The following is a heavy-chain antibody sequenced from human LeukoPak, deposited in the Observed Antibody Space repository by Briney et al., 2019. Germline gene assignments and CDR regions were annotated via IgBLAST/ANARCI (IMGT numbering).Heavy chain of an antibody. V-gene: IGHV3-23*01. D-gene: IGHD2-15*01. CDR2: ISGSGGST. J-gene: IGHJ4*02. Sequence: GGSLRLSCAASGFTFSSYAMSWVRQAPGKGLEWVSAISGSGGSTYYADSVKGRFTISRDNSKNTLYLQMNSPRAEDTAVYYCAKAKSGLYCSGGSCPNDYWGQGTLVTVSS. CDR1: GFTFSSYA. CDR3: AKAKSGLYCSGGSCPNDY.